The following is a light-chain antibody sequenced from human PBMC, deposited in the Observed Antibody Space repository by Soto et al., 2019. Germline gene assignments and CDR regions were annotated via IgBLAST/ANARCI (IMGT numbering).Light chain of an antibody. Sequence: EIVLTQSPGTLSLSPGERATLSCRASQRVSSSYLAWYQQKPGQAPRLLIYGASNRVTGIPDRFSGSGSGTDFTLTISRLEPEDFAVYYCQQYGSSPITFGQGTRLEIK. J-gene: IGKJ5*01. CDR1: QRVSSSY. V-gene: IGKV3-20*01. CDR2: GAS. CDR3: QQYGSSPIT.